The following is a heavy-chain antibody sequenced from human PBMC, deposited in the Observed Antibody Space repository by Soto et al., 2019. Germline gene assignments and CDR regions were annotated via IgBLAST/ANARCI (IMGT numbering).Heavy chain of an antibody. CDR1: GDNFMNYA. CDR2: IIPLFESP. CDR3: ARGQVAGNFYYYGMDV. J-gene: IGHJ6*02. D-gene: IGHD6-19*01. Sequence: QVQLVQSGAEVAKPGSSVKVSCKASGDNFMNYAMRWVRQGPRQGLEWMGGIIPLFESPKYAQKFQDRVKITADESTSTVYMKVSSLRADDTGVYYCARGQVAGNFYYYGMDVWGQGTTVTVS. V-gene: IGHV1-69*01.